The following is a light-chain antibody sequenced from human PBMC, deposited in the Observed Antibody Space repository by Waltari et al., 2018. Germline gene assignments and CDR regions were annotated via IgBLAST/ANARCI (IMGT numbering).Light chain of an antibody. CDR1: QGIGNY. Sequence: DIPMTQSPSSLSASVGDTVTITCRASQGIGNYLNWFQQKPGKAPKLLIYAATTLQSGVPSRFSGSGSGTEFTLTINSLQPEDFATYYCLQHNSYPLTFGGGTKVEIK. J-gene: IGKJ4*01. CDR2: AAT. V-gene: IGKV1-17*01. CDR3: LQHNSYPLT.